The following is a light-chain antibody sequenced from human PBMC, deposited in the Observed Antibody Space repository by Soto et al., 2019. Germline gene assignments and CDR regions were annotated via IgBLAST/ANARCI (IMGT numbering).Light chain of an antibody. V-gene: IGKV1-5*01. CDR3: QQYTNTNTPWM. Sequence: DIHMTQSPSTLSASVGDRVTITCRASQSIGSLLAWYQQKPGKAPKLLVYDASTLQSGVASRFSGSGSGTEFTLIISGLQPDDSATYYCQQYTNTNTPWMFGQGTKVDIK. CDR1: QSIGSL. J-gene: IGKJ1*01. CDR2: DAS.